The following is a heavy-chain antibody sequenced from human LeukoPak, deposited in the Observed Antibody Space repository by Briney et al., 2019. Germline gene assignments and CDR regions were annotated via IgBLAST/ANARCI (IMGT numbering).Heavy chain of an antibody. Sequence: GASVKVSCKASGGTFSSYAISWVRQAPGQGLEWMGRIIPIFGTANYAQKFQGRVTITTDESMSTAYMELSSLRSEDTAVYYCARDVSHQGDGGYYFDYWGQGTLVTVSS. CDR3: ARDVSHQGDGGYYFDY. CDR1: GGTFSSYA. CDR2: IIPIFGTA. J-gene: IGHJ4*02. D-gene: IGHD5-24*01. V-gene: IGHV1-69*05.